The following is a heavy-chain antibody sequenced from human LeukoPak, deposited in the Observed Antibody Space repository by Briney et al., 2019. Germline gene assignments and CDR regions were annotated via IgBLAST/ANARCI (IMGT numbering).Heavy chain of an antibody. Sequence: ASVKVSCKASGYTFPSYDINGVRQASGKGLEWMGWMNPNNGNTGYAQKLQGRVTITRNTSISTAYMEMSSLRSEDTAVYYCARARRVYYYGMDVWGQGTTVTVSS. CDR3: ARARRVYYYGMDV. CDR2: MNPNNGNT. CDR1: GYTFPSYD. V-gene: IGHV1-8*01. J-gene: IGHJ6*02.